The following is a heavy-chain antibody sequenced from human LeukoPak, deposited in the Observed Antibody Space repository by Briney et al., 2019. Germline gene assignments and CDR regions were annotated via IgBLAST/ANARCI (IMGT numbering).Heavy chain of an antibody. CDR2: IYYSGST. D-gene: IGHD2-2*01. J-gene: IGHJ6*02. V-gene: IGHV4-31*03. Sequence: PSETLSLTCTVSGGSISSGGYYWSWIRQHPGKGLEWIGYIYYSGSTYYNPSLKSRVTISVDTSKNQFSLKLSSVTAADTAVYYCARSNIVVVPAASYYYYYGMDVWGQGTTVTVSS. CDR1: GGSISSGGYY. CDR3: ARSNIVVVPAASYYYYYGMDV.